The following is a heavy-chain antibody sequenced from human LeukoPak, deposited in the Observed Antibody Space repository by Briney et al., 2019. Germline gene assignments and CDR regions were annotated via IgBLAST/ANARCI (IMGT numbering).Heavy chain of an antibody. CDR2: IYSDNT. CDR1: GFTVSSNS. D-gene: IGHD4/OR15-4a*01. V-gene: IGHV3-53*01. Sequence: GGSLRLSCTVSGFTVSSNSMSWVRQAPGKGLECVSFIYSDNTHYSDSVKGRFTISRDNSKNTLYLQMNSLRAEDTAVYYCARRAGAYSHPYDYWGQGTLVTVSS. J-gene: IGHJ4*02. CDR3: ARRAGAYSHPYDY.